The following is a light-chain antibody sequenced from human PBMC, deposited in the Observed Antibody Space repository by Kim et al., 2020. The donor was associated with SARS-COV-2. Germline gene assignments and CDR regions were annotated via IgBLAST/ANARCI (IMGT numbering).Light chain of an antibody. Sequence: ASVGDRVTMTCRARQSISNWLAWYQQKPGKTPNLLVYQASTLESGVPSRFSGSGSGTEFTLTLSSLQPDDFATYYCQQYNTYPLTFGGGTKVDIK. CDR3: QQYNTYPLT. J-gene: IGKJ4*01. V-gene: IGKV1-5*03. CDR2: QAS. CDR1: QSISNW.